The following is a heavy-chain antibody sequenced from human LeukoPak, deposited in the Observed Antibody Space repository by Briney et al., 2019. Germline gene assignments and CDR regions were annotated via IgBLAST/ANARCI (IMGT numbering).Heavy chain of an antibody. D-gene: IGHD1-26*01. J-gene: IGHJ6*03. CDR3: ARDPYSGTYGDTYYYYMDV. CDR1: GFTFSTHS. CDR2: INAASNVI. Sequence: GGSLRLSCAASGFTFSTHSMNWVRQAPGKGLEWVSAINAASNVIYYAESVKGRFTISRDNAKNSLYLQMNSLRAEDTAVYYCARDPYSGTYGDTYYYYMDVWGKGTTVTISS. V-gene: IGHV3-21*01.